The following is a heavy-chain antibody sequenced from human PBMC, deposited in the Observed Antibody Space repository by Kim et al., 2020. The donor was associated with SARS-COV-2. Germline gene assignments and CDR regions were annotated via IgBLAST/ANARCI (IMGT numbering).Heavy chain of an antibody. CDR1: GGSISSGGYY. CDR3: ARDHGGHFDY. D-gene: IGHD3-16*01. V-gene: IGHV4-31*03. CDR2: IYYSGST. Sequence: SETLSPTCTVSGGSISSGGYYWSWIRQHPGKGLEWIGYIYYSGSTYYNPSLKSRVTISVDTSKNQFSLKLSSVTAADTAVYYCARDHGGHFDYWGQGTLVTVSS. J-gene: IGHJ4*02.